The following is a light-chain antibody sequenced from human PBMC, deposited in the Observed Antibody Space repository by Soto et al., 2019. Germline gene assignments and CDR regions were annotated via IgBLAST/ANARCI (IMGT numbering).Light chain of an antibody. V-gene: IGLV1-51*01. Sequence: QSVLTQPPSVSAAPGQKVTISCSGISSNIGNNYVSWYQQLPGTAPKLLIYDNNKRPSGIPDRFSGSKSGTSATLGITGLQTGDEADYYCGTWDSSLSGGVFGGGTKLTVL. J-gene: IGLJ2*01. CDR2: DNN. CDR1: SSNIGNNY. CDR3: GTWDSSLSGGV.